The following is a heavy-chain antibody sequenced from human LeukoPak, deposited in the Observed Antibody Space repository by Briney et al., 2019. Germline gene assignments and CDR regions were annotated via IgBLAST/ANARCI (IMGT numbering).Heavy chain of an antibody. CDR3: SSQPTVLDLDC. CDR2: IKPDGSGK. V-gene: IGHV3-7*01. CDR1: GFACYW. Sequence: PGGSLRLSCAASGFACYWTTWVRQAPGKGLEWVANIKPDGSGKNYVDSVKGRFTISRDNAKNSLYLQMRGLRVEDTAVYYCSSQPTVLDLDCWGQGALVTVSS. J-gene: IGHJ4*02. D-gene: IGHD2/OR15-2a*01.